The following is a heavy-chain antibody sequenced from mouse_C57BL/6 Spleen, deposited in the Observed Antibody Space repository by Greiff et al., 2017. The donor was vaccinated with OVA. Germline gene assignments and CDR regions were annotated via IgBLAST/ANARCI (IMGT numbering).Heavy chain of an antibody. D-gene: IGHD2-4*01. J-gene: IGHJ3*01. CDR3: AKNDYDYDGGFAY. Sequence: QVQLKESGPGLVQPSQSLSITCTVSGFSLTSYGVHWVRQSPGKGLEWLGVIWRGGSTDYNAAFMSRLSITKDNSKSQVFFKMNSLQADDTAIYYCAKNDYDYDGGFAYWGQGTLVTVSA. CDR1: GFSLTSYG. V-gene: IGHV2-5*01. CDR2: IWRGGST.